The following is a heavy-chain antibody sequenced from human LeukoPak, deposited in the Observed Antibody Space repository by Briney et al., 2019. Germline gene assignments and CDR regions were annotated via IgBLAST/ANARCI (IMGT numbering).Heavy chain of an antibody. J-gene: IGHJ4*02. D-gene: IGHD1-7*01. Sequence: GGSLRLSCAASGFTFSLSVMNWARQAPGKGLEWIAGITGDGNIAYYADSAKGRFRIFRDNFENTLYLEIDSLRVDDTALYYCTKERVGTTRGGDFWGRGTLVTVSS. CDR1: GFTFSLSV. CDR2: ITGDGNIA. V-gene: IGHV3-23*01. CDR3: TKERVGTTRGGDF.